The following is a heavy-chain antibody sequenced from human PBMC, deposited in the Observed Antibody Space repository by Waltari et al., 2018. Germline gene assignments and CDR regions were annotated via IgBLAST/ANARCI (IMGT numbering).Heavy chain of an antibody. V-gene: IGHV4-59*01. Sequence: QVQLQESGPGLVKPSETLSLTCTVSGGSISSYYWSWIRQPPGKGLEWIGYIYYSGSTNYNPSLNSRVTISVDTSKNQFSLKLSSVTAADTAVYYCARSTSTVRGYYFDYWGQGTLVTVSS. CDR1: GGSISSYY. CDR2: IYYSGST. CDR3: ARSTSTVRGYYFDY. D-gene: IGHD4-17*01. J-gene: IGHJ4*02.